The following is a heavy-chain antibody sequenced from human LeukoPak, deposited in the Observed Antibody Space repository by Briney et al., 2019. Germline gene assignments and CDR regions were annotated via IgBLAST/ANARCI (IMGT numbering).Heavy chain of an antibody. J-gene: IGHJ4*02. D-gene: IGHD3-9*01. Sequence: SETLSLTCTVSGGSISSSSYYWGWIRQPPGKGLEWIGSIYYSGSTYYNPSLKSRVTISVDTSKNQFSLKLSSVTAADTAVYYCARSDDILTGYYFDYWGQGTLVTVSS. CDR1: GGSISSSSYY. CDR3: ARSDDILTGYYFDY. V-gene: IGHV4-39*01. CDR2: IYYSGST.